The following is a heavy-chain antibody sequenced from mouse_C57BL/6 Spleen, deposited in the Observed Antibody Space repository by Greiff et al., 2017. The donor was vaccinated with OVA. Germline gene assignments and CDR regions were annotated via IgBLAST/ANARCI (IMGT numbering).Heavy chain of an antibody. D-gene: IGHD1-1*01. V-gene: IGHV1-82*01. CDR3: ARSGYYGSSDFDV. J-gene: IGHJ1*03. Sequence: VKLQESGPELVKPGASVKISCKASGYAFSSSWMNWVKQRPGKGLEWIGRIYPGDGDTNYNGKFKGKATLTADKSSSTAYMQLSSLTSEDSAVYFCARSGYYGSSDFDVWGTGTTVTVSS. CDR1: GYAFSSSW. CDR2: IYPGDGDT.